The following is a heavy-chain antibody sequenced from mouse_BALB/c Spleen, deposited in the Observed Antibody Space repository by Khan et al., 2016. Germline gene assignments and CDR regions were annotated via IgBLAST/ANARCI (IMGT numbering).Heavy chain of an antibody. CDR1: GYAFTNYL. D-gene: IGHD1-1*01. CDR3: ARAYYYGSGGAY. J-gene: IGHJ3*01. CDR2: INPGSGGT. V-gene: IGHV1-54*01. Sequence: QVQLQQSGAELVRPGTSVKVSCKASGYAFTNYLIEWVKQRPGQGLEWIGVINPGSGGTNYNEKFKGKATLTADKSCSTAYMQLSSLTSDDVAVYFCARAYYYGSGGAYWGQGTLVTVSA.